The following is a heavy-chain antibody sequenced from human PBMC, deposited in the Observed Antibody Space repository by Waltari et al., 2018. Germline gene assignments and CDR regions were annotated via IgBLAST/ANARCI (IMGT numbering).Heavy chain of an antibody. D-gene: IGHD1-26*01. CDR3: TRDVVGASHDAFDI. Sequence: EVQLVESGGGLVQPGRSLRLSCTASGFTFVDYAMSGVRQAPGKGLEWVGFIRSKAYGGTTEYAASVKGRFTISRDDSKSIAYLQMNSLKTEDTAVYYCTRDVVGASHDAFDIWGQGTMVTVSS. V-gene: IGHV3-49*04. J-gene: IGHJ3*02. CDR2: IRSKAYGGTT. CDR1: GFTFVDYA.